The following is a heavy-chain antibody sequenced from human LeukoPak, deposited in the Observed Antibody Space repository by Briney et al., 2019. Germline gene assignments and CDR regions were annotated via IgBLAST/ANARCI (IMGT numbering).Heavy chain of an antibody. D-gene: IGHD1-1*01. CDR2: TSGYNGKT. CDR1: GYTFRSYG. Sequence: GASVKVSCKASGYTFRSYGINWGRQAPGQGLEWMGWTSGYNGKTDYAQKLQGRVTMTTDTSTSTAYMELRNLTSEDTAIYYCASASGTRYYGLDVWAQGTTVTVSS. CDR3: ASASGTRYYGLDV. J-gene: IGHJ6*02. V-gene: IGHV1-18*01.